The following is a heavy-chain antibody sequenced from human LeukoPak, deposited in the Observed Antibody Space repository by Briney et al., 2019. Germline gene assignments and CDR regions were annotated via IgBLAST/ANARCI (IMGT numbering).Heavy chain of an antibody. CDR3: ARDGRELGYCSSCDYYYGMDV. J-gene: IGHJ6*02. V-gene: IGHV3-21*01. Sequence: GGSLRLSCAASGFTFSSYSMNWVRQAPGKGLEWVSSISSSSSYIYYAGSVKGRFTISRDNAKNSLYLQMNSLRAEDTAVYYCARDGRELGYCSSCDYYYGMDVWGQGTTVTVSS. CDR1: GFTFSSYS. CDR2: ISSSSSYI. D-gene: IGHD2-2*01.